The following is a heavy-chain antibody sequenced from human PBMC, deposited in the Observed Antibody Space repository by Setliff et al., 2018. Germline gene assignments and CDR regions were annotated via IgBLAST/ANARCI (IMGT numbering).Heavy chain of an antibody. CDR2: INHSGST. D-gene: IGHD1-1*01. J-gene: IGHJ5*02. CDR1: GDSFSDYY. V-gene: IGHV4-34*01. CDR3: ARIGTAGRRGGWFDP. Sequence: SETLSLTCAVYGDSFSDYYWSWIRQPPGKGLEWIEEINHSGSTHYNPSLKSRVTISVDTSKNQFSVKLSSVTAADTAVYYCARIGTAGRRGGWFDPWGQGTLVTVSS.